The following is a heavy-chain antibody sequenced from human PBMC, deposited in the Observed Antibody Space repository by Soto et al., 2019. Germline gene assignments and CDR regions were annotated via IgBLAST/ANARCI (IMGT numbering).Heavy chain of an antibody. CDR1: GYMVNSYG. J-gene: IGHJ4*02. Sequence: QVQLVQSGGEVKKAGASVKVSCKTSGYMVNSYGMSWVRQAPGQGLEWMGWISGYNGKTEYAQKFQGRVTMTTETSTTTVYMELRSLRSDDTAVYYCVRDETYTSGWYFEYWGQGTLVTVPS. CDR3: VRDETYTSGWYFEY. CDR2: ISGYNGKT. D-gene: IGHD6-19*01. V-gene: IGHV1-18*01.